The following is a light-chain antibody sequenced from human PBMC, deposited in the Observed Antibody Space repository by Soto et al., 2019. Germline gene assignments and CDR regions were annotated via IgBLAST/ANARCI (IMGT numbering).Light chain of an antibody. CDR1: SGHSTYI. J-gene: IGLJ3*02. Sequence: QPVLTQSSSASASLGSSVKLTCTLSSGHSTYIIAWHQQQPGKAPRYLMKVVGSGSYNKGSGVPDRFSGSSSGADRYLTISNLQFEDEADYYCETWDSRPWVFGGGTKLTVL. CDR3: ETWDSRPWV. V-gene: IGLV4-60*02. CDR2: VVGSGSY.